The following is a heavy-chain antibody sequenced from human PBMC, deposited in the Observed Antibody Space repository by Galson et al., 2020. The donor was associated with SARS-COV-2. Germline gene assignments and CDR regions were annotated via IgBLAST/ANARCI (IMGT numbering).Heavy chain of an antibody. D-gene: IGHD5-12*01. CDR2: IYYSGST. V-gene: IGHV4-31*03. CDR1: GGSISSGGYY. J-gene: IGHJ4*02. Sequence: SETLSLTCTVSGGSISSGGYYWSWIRQHPGKGLEWIGYIYYSGSTYYNPSLKSRVTISVDTSKNQFSLKLSSVTAADTAVYYCARAPYSGYASTGYYFDYWGQGTLVTVSS. CDR3: ARAPYSGYASTGYYFDY.